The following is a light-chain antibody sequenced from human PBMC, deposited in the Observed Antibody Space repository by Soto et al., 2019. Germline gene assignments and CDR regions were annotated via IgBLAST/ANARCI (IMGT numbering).Light chain of an antibody. J-gene: IGLJ1*01. CDR1: SSDIGGFYY. Sequence: QSALTQPASVSVSPGQSITISCTGTSSDIGGFYYVSWYQHHPGKDPKLMIYQVSNRPSGVSNRFSGSKSGNTASLTISGLQAEDEADYFCSSYSSSSTFYVFGAGTKVTV. CDR2: QVS. V-gene: IGLV2-14*01. CDR3: SSYSSSSTFYV.